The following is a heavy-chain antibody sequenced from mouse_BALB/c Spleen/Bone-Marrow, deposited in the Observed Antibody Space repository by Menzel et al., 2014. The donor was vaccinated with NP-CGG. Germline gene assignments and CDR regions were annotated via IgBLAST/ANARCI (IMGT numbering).Heavy chain of an antibody. CDR2: IRNKANGYTT. V-gene: IGHV7-3*02. Sequence: EVHLVESGGGLVQPGGSLRLSCATSGFTFTDYYMSWVRQPPGKALEWLGFIRNKANGYTTEYSASVKGRFTISRDNSQSILCLQMNALRAEDSATYYCTRDDYYAMDYWGQGTSVTVSS. CDR1: GFTFTDYY. J-gene: IGHJ4*01. CDR3: TRDDYYAMDY.